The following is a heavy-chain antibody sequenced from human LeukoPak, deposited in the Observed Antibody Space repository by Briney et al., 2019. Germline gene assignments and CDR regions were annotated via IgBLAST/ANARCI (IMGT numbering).Heavy chain of an antibody. CDR1: VYTFTSYG. CDR2: ISAYNGNT. Sequence: GASVKVSCKASVYTFTSYGISWVRQAPGQGLEWMGWISAYNGNTNYAQKLQGRVTMTTDTSTSTAYMELRSPRSNDTTLYHCARDTVRGVIGGNWFDPWGQGTLVTVSS. V-gene: IGHV1-18*01. CDR3: ARDTVRGVIGGNWFDP. J-gene: IGHJ5*02. D-gene: IGHD3-10*01.